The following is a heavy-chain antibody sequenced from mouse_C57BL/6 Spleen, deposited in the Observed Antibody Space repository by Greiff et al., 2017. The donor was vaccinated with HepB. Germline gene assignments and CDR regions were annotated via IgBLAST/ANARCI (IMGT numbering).Heavy chain of an antibody. CDR3: ARDPYYYGSSPHWYFDV. V-gene: IGHV3-6*01. CDR2: ISYDGSN. J-gene: IGHJ1*03. CDR1: GYSITSGYY. D-gene: IGHD1-1*01. Sequence: ESGPGLVKPSQSLSLTCSVPGYSITSGYYWNWIRQFPGNKLEWMGYISYDGSNNYNPSLKNRISITRDTSKNQFFLNLNSVTTEDTATYYCARDPYYYGSSPHWYFDVWGTGTTVTVSS.